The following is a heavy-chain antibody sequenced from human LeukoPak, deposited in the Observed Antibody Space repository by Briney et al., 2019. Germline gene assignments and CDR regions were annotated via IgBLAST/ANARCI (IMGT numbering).Heavy chain of an antibody. D-gene: IGHD3-10*02. CDR2: SHSGST. Sequence: SHSGSTNYNPSFNSRVTIPIDTSKNQFSLKLTSVTAADTAVYYCARLFRGPYYFDYWGQGTLVTVSS. CDR3: ARLFRGPYYFDY. J-gene: IGHJ4*02. V-gene: IGHV4-34*01.